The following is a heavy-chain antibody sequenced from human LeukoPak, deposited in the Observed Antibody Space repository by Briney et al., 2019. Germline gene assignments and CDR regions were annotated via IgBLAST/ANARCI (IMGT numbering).Heavy chain of an antibody. D-gene: IGHD1-1*01. CDR3: ASHKIETGTKLYFVY. CDR2: IIPIFRTT. V-gene: IGHV1-69*13. CDR1: GGPFTNYA. J-gene: IGHJ1*01. Sequence: GASVKVSCKASGGPFTNYAINWVRQAPGQGPEWMGGIIPIFRTTKYAQKFQGRVTITADESTNTAYMELRSLRFEDTAVYYCASHKIETGTKLYFVYWGQGTLVTVYS.